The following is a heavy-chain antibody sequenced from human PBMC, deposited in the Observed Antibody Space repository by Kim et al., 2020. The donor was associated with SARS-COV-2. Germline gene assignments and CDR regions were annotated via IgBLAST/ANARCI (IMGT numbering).Heavy chain of an antibody. D-gene: IGHD6-19*01. CDR3: ARETGSEGPYSSGLCYFDY. J-gene: IGHJ4*02. V-gene: IGHV4-39*02. CDR2: IYYTGNT. CDR1: GGSISSSNY. Sequence: SETLSLTCTVSGGSISSSNYWGWIRQPPGKGLEWIGSIYYTGNTYYNPSLKSRVTISVDTSKNQFSLRLSSVTAADTAVYYCARETGSEGPYSSGLCYFDYWGQGTLVTVSS.